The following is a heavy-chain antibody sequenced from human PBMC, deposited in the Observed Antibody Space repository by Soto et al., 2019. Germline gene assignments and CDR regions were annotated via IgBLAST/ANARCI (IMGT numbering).Heavy chain of an antibody. CDR3: ARDMLVAARTFDY. J-gene: IGHJ4*02. Sequence: PXESLSLSCAASRFAFSSYAMHWVRQVPGKGLEWVAVISYDGSNKYYADSEKGRFITSGDSSKNTLYLQRTSLRAENTAVYYGARDMLVAARTFDYWGQGTLVTVSS. V-gene: IGHV3-30-3*01. D-gene: IGHD6-6*01. CDR1: RFAFSSYA. CDR2: ISYDGSNK.